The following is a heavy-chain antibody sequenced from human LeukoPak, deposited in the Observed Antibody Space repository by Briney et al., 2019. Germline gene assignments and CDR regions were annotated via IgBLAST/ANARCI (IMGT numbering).Heavy chain of an antibody. CDR3: AKDRPYYYDSSGYWD. CDR2: ISDSGGST. Sequence: GGSLRLSCAASGFTFSSYAMSWVRQAPGKGLEWVSAISDSGGSTYYADSVKGRFTISRGNSKNTLYLQMNSLRAEDTAVYYCAKDRPYYYDSSGYWDWGQGTLVTVSS. V-gene: IGHV3-23*01. J-gene: IGHJ4*02. D-gene: IGHD3-22*01. CDR1: GFTFSSYA.